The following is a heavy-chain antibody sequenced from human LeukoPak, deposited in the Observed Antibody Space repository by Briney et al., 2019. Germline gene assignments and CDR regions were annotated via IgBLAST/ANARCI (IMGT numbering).Heavy chain of an antibody. Sequence: ASVKVSCKASGYTFTGYYMHWVRQAPGQGLEWMGWINPNSGGTNYAQKFQGRVTMTRDTSISTAYMELSRLRSDDTAVYYCARVLGLYPLYYMDVWGKGTTVTVSS. CDR1: GYTFTGYY. D-gene: IGHD3-16*02. J-gene: IGHJ6*03. CDR2: INPNSGGT. CDR3: ARVLGLYPLYYMDV. V-gene: IGHV1-2*02.